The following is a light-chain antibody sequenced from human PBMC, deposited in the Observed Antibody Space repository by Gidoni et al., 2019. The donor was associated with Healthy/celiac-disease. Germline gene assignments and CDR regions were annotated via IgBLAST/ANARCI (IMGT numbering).Light chain of an antibody. J-gene: IGLJ2*01. Sequence: SYELTQPPSVSVSPGQTASITCSGDNLGEKYASWYQQKPGQPPVLVIYQDSKRPSGLRERFSGSNAGNTATLTISGTQAMDEADYYCQAGDSSTGVVFGGGTKLTVL. CDR2: QDS. CDR3: QAGDSSTGVV. CDR1: NLGEKY. V-gene: IGLV3-1*01.